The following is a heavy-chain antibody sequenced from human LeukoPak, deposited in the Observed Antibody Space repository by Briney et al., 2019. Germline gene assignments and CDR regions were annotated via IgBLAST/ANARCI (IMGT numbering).Heavy chain of an antibody. D-gene: IGHD6-6*01. V-gene: IGHV1-46*01. J-gene: IGHJ4*02. CDR1: GYTFPSYF. CDR2: INPTGGST. CDR3: ARTAARRFDY. Sequence: APVTVSCKASGYTFPSYFMHWVRQAPGQGLEWMGIINPTGGSTTYAQKFQGRVTVTRDTSTSTVYMELSSLRSDDTAVYYCARTAARRFDYWGQGTLVTVSS.